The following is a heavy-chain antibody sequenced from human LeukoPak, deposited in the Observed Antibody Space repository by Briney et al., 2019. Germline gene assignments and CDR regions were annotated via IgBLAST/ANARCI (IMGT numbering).Heavy chain of an antibody. D-gene: IGHD3-22*01. CDR2: INPNSGGT. CDR3: ARPPRPISSGYEDWFDP. V-gene: IGHV1-2*02. J-gene: IGHJ5*02. CDR1: RYTFTGYY. Sequence: GASVKVSCKASRYTFTGYYMHWVRQAPGQGLEWMGWINPNSGGTNYAQKFQGRVTMTRDTSISTAYMELSRLRSDDTAVYYCARPPRPISSGYEDWFDPWGQGTLVTVSS.